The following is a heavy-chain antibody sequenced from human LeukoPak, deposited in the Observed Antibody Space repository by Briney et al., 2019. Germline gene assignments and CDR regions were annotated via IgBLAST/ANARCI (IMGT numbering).Heavy chain of an antibody. Sequence: ASVKVSCKASGYTFTSYGISWVRQVPGQGLEWMGWISAYNGNTNYAQKLQGRVTMTTDTSTSTAYMELRSLRSDDTAVYYCAGSGVVVAATLASGYYGMDVWGQGTTVTVSS. V-gene: IGHV1-18*01. J-gene: IGHJ6*02. CDR3: AGSGVVVAATLASGYYGMDV. CDR2: ISAYNGNT. CDR1: GYTFTSYG. D-gene: IGHD2-15*01.